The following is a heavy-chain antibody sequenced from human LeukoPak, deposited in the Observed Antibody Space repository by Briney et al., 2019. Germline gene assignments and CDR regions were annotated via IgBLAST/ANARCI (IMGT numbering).Heavy chain of an antibody. D-gene: IGHD3-22*01. J-gene: IGHJ4*02. CDR2: ISGTDDST. CDR3: ARDRAVGYYDSGGHVIFDY. V-gene: IGHV3-23*01. Sequence: GGSLRLSCVASGFGFSYYDMNWVRQTPGKGLEWVSTISGTDDSTYYADSVKGRFTISRDNSKNTLYLQMDSLRAEDTAIYHCARDRAVGYYDSGGHVIFDYWGQGTLVTVSS. CDR1: GFGFSYYD.